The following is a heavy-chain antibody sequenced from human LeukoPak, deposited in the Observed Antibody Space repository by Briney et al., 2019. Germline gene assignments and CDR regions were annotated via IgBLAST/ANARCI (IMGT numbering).Heavy chain of an antibody. Sequence: PGGSLRLSCAASGFTVRNNYMTWVRQAPREGLEWVSVIYNDGRTYYADSVKGRFTISRDNSKNTLHLQMNSLRAEDTAVYYCVRAESSGYCYFFWGQGTLVTVSS. J-gene: IGHJ4*02. D-gene: IGHD3-22*01. V-gene: IGHV3-53*01. CDR1: GFTVRNNY. CDR2: IYNDGRT. CDR3: VRAESSGYCYFF.